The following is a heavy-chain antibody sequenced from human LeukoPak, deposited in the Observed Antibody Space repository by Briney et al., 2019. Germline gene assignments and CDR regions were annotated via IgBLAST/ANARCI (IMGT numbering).Heavy chain of an antibody. D-gene: IGHD3-16*01. Sequence: GGSLRLSCAASGFTFSSYAMNWVRRAPGKGLEWLSYISSSSSTIYYADSVKGRFTISRDNAKNSLYLQMNSPRAEDTAVYYCARVWGFGVGYWGRGTLVTVSS. CDR3: ARVWGFGVGY. V-gene: IGHV3-48*04. CDR2: ISSSSSTI. CDR1: GFTFSSYA. J-gene: IGHJ4*02.